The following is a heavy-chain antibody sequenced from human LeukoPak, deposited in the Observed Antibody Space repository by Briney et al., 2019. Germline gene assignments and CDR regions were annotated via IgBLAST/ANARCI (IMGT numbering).Heavy chain of an antibody. V-gene: IGHV1-8*01. J-gene: IGHJ5*02. D-gene: IGHD3-10*01. CDR1: GYTFTSYD. CDR3: ARSPSMVRGGSPYSWFDP. CDR2: MNPNSGNT. Sequence: ASVKVSCKASGYTFTSYDINWVRQATGQGLEWMGWMNPNSGNTGYAQKFQGRVTMTRNTSISTAYMELSSLRSEDTAVYYCARSPSMVRGGSPYSWFDPWGQGTLVTVSS.